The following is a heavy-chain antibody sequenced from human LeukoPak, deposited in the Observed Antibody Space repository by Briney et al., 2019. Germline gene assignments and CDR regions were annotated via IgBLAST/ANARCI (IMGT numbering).Heavy chain of an antibody. CDR2: MNPNSGNT. CDR3: ASFYYDSSGYYSAFDI. D-gene: IGHD3-22*01. V-gene: IGHV1-8*01. J-gene: IGHJ3*02. Sequence: ASVKVSCKASGYTFTSYDINWVRQATRQGLERMGWMNPNSGNTGYAQKFQGRVTMTRNTSISTAYMELSSLRSEDTAVYYCASFYYDSSGYYSAFDIWGQGTMVTVSS. CDR1: GYTFTSYD.